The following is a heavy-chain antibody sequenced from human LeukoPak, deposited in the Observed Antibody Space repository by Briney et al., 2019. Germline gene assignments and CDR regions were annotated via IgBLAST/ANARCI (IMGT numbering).Heavy chain of an antibody. J-gene: IGHJ6*02. Sequence: GRSLRLSCAASGFTFDDYAMHWVRQAPGKGLEWVSGITWNSGSIGYADSVKGRFTISRDNAKNSLYLQMNSLETEDTALYYCTKQGGGYIPSGMDVWGQGTTVIVSS. D-gene: IGHD5-12*01. CDR3: TKQGGGYIPSGMDV. CDR2: ITWNSGSI. V-gene: IGHV3-9*01. CDR1: GFTFDDYA.